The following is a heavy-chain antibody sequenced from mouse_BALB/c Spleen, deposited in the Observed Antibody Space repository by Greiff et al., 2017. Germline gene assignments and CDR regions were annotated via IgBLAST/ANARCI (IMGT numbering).Heavy chain of an antibody. CDR2: ISSGGST. CDR1: GFTFSSYA. CDR3: ARDDPYGSSSYYAMDY. Sequence: EVKLMESGGGLVKPGGSLKLSCAASGFTFSSYAMSWVRQTPEKRLEWVASISSGGSTYYPDSVKGRFTISRDNARNILYLQMSSLRSEDTAMYYCARDDPYGSSSYYAMDYWGQGTSVTVSS. V-gene: IGHV5-6-5*01. J-gene: IGHJ4*01. D-gene: IGHD1-1*01.